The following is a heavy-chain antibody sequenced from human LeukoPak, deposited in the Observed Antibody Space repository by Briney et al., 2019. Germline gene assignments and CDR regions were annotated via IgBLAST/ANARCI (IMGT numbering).Heavy chain of an antibody. CDR2: IRSKANSYAT. J-gene: IGHJ4*02. D-gene: IGHD2-2*01. V-gene: IGHV3-73*01. CDR1: GFTFSGSA. Sequence: AGGSLRLSCAASGFTFSGSAMHWVRQASGKGLEWVGRIRSKANSYATAYAASVKGRFTISRDDSKNTAYLQMNSLKTEDTAVYYCTNTADIVVVPAAFIDAGFDYWGQGTLVTVSS. CDR3: TNTADIVVVPAAFIDAGFDY.